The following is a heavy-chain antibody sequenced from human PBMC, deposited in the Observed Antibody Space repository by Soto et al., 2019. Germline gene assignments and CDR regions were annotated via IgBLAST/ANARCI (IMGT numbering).Heavy chain of an antibody. CDR1: GFTFSSYA. Sequence: GGSLRLSCAASGFTFSSYAMHWVRQAPGKGLEWVAVISYDGSNKYYADSVKGRFTISRDNSKNTLYLQMNSLRAEDTAVYYCARETRGYSYGYIYYVMDVWGQGTTVTVSS. CDR3: ARETRGYSYGYIYYVMDV. V-gene: IGHV3-30-3*01. CDR2: ISYDGSNK. D-gene: IGHD5-18*01. J-gene: IGHJ6*02.